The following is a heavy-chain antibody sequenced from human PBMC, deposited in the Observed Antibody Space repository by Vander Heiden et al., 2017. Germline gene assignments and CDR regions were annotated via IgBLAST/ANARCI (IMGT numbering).Heavy chain of an antibody. CDR1: GGSISSSSFY. V-gene: IGHV4-39*01. J-gene: IGHJ5*02. CDR3: ARTYYYGSGSYWTFDP. D-gene: IGHD3-10*01. CDR2: IYYSWST. Sequence: QLQLQESGPGLVKPSDTLSLTCTVSGGSISSSSFYWGCSRHAPGKGLESIGSIYYSWSTYYNPSLKSRVTISVDTSKNQFSLKLSSVTAADTAVYYCARTYYYGSGSYWTFDPWGQGTLVTVSS.